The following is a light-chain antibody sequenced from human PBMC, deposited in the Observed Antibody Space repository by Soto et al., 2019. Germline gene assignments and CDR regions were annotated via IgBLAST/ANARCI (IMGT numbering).Light chain of an antibody. CDR1: SSDVGGYNY. CDR2: EVS. J-gene: IGLJ2*01. V-gene: IGLV2-14*01. CDR3: NSRTSSGSSV. Sequence: QSALTQPASVSGSPGQSITISCTGTSSDVGGYNYVSWYQEYPGKAPKLMIYEVSKRPSGVSNRFSGSKSGNTASLTISGLKADDEAEYYCNSRTSSGSSVFGGGTKLTVL.